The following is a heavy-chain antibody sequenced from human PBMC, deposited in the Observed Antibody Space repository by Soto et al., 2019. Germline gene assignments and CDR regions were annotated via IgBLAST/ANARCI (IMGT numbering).Heavy chain of an antibody. CDR3: AKAGYSSGWYRRNYYYGMDV. V-gene: IGHV3-23*01. D-gene: IGHD6-19*01. Sequence: GGSLRLSCAASGFTFSSYAMSWVRQAPGKGLEWVSAISGSGGSTYYADSVKGRFTISRDNSKNTLYLQMNSLRAEDTAVYYCAKAGYSSGWYRRNYYYGMDVWGQGTTVTVSS. J-gene: IGHJ6*02. CDR2: ISGSGGST. CDR1: GFTFSSYA.